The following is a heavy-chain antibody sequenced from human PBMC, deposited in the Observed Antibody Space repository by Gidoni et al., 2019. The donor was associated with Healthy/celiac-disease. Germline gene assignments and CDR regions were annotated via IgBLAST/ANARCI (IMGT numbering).Heavy chain of an antibody. J-gene: IGHJ5*02. Sequence: QITLKESGPTLVNPTQTLTLTCTFSGFSLSTSGVGVGWIRQPPGKALEWLALIYWDDDKRYSPSLKSRLTITKDTSKNQVVLTMTNMDTVDTATYYCAHSHIGAAAGDNWFDPWGQGTLVTVSS. V-gene: IGHV2-5*02. CDR1: GFSLSTSGVG. D-gene: IGHD6-13*01. CDR2: IYWDDDK. CDR3: AHSHIGAAAGDNWFDP.